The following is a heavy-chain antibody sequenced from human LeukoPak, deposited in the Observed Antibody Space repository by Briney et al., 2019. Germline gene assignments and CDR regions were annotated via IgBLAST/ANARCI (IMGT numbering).Heavy chain of an antibody. J-gene: IGHJ4*02. Sequence: PGGSLRLSCAASGFTFSSCAMSWVRQAPGKGLEWVSTIIDSGNSIYYADSAEGRFTISRDNSKNTLYLQMNSLRAGDTAVYYCAKVSHAYCGGDCFLYYFDYWGQGTLVTVSS. CDR1: GFTFSSCA. V-gene: IGHV3-23*01. CDR3: AKVSHAYCGGDCFLYYFDY. D-gene: IGHD2-21*02. CDR2: IIDSGNSI.